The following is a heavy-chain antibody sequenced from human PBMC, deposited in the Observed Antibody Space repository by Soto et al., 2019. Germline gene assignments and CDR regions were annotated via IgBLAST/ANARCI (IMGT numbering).Heavy chain of an antibody. Sequence: EVQLVESGGGLVQPGGSLRLSCAASGFNFNTHSMNWVRQTPGKGLEWISYISSGSSTIYYADSLKGRFTISRHNAKNSVYLQMNSLRAEDTAVYYCARGPMPVRAITFWGQGTLVTVSS. J-gene: IGHJ4*02. D-gene: IGHD1-26*01. CDR3: ARGPMPVRAITF. CDR2: ISSGSSTI. CDR1: GFNFNTHS. V-gene: IGHV3-48*01.